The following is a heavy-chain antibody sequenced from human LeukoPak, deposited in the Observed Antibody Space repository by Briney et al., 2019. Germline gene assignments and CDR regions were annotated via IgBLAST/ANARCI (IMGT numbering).Heavy chain of an antibody. CDR1: GYTFTGYY. CDR2: INPNSGGT. V-gene: IGHV1-2*02. Sequence: ASVKVSCKASGYTFTGYYMHWVRQAPGQGLEWMGWINPNSGGTNYAQKFQGRVTMTRDTSISTAYMELSRLRSDDTAVYYCARDADDISNWFDPWGQGTLVTVSS. D-gene: IGHD3-9*01. CDR3: ARDADDISNWFDP. J-gene: IGHJ5*02.